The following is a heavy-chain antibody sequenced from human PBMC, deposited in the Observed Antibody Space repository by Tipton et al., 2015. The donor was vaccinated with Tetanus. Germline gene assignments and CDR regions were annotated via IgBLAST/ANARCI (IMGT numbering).Heavy chain of an antibody. Sequence: QLVQSGAEVKRPGASQKVSCKASGYSSIGYYIHWVRQAPGQGLEWMGWITPHTGGTKVALEFQGRVTMTRDTSISTAYMELSSLRSDDTAVYFCARERGNRGNAFDLWGQGTKVAVSS. V-gene: IGHV1-2*02. J-gene: IGHJ3*01. CDR2: ITPHTGGT. CDR1: GYSSIGYY. D-gene: IGHD3-16*01. CDR3: ARERGNRGNAFDL.